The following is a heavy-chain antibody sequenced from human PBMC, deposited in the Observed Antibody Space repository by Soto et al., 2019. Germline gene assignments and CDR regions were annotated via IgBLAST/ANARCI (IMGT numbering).Heavy chain of an antibody. CDR1: VITLSSYA. CDR2: ISGSGGNT. D-gene: IGHD6-19*01. J-gene: IGHJ4*02. CDR3: AKSLSLAVAGPFDY. V-gene: IGHV3-23*01. Sequence: GLLRLSCAASVITLSSYAMSWVRQAPGKGLQWVSAISGSGGNTYYADSVEGRFNISRDNSKNTLYLQMNSLRAEETAIYYCAKSLSLAVAGPFDYWGQGTPVSVSS.